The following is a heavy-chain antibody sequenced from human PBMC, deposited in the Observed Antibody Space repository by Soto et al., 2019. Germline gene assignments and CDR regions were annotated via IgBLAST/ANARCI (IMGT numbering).Heavy chain of an antibody. Sequence: PSETLSLTCTVSGGSISPYYWSWIRRPPGKGLEWIGYIYYSGNTNYNPSLESRVTISVDTSRNQFSLKLTSVTAADTAVYYCARKGAAASYSHYYMDVWGRGTTVTV. CDR3: ARKGAAASYSHYYMDV. CDR1: GGSISPYY. CDR2: IYYSGNT. D-gene: IGHD6-13*01. V-gene: IGHV4-59*01. J-gene: IGHJ6*03.